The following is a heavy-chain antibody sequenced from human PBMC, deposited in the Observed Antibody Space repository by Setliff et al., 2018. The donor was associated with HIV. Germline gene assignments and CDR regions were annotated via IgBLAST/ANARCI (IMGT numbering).Heavy chain of an antibody. V-gene: IGHV4-59*11. J-gene: IGHJ6*04. CDR1: GGSINHHF. Sequence: PSETLSLTCTVSGGSINHHFWGWIRQPPGKGLEWIGYIDYSGNTNYHHYLSFRVTMSVATSRNQFSLRLTSVTAADTAVYYCARRRPADSSTGEDSWTGTFDVWGKGTTVTVSS. D-gene: IGHD3-3*01. CDR3: ARRRPADSSTGEDSWTGTFDV. CDR2: IDYSGNT.